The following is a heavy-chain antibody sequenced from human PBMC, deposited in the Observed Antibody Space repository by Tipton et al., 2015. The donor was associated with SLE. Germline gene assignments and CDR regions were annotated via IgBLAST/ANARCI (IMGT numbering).Heavy chain of an antibody. CDR3: ARRVIATDFDY. V-gene: IGHV4-59*07. J-gene: IGHJ4*02. D-gene: IGHD2-21*01. CDR1: GGSMSGYH. Sequence: TLSLTCTVSGGSMSGYHWSWIRQTPGKGLEWIGNIFPSGNTDHNPSLKSRTTISADTSKNQFSLNLSSVTAADTAVYYCARRVIATDFDYWGQGTLVTVSS. CDR2: IFPSGNT.